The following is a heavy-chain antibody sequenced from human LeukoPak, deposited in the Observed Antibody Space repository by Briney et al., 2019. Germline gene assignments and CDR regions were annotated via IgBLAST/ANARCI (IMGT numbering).Heavy chain of an antibody. CDR3: ARVLFHSLAVFDY. CDR2: ITTSGTTT. CDR1: GFXFSSYK. Sequence: PGGSLRLSCAASGFXFSSYKMIWVRQAPGKGLEWVSYITTSGTTTYYADSLKGRFTISRDNAKNSLYLQMNSLRAEDTAVYYCARVLFHSLAVFDYWGQGTLVTVSS. V-gene: IGHV3-48*03. D-gene: IGHD2/OR15-2a*01. J-gene: IGHJ4*02.